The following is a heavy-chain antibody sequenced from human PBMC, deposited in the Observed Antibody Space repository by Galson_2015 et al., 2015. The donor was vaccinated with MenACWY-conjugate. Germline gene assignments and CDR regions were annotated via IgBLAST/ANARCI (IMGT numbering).Heavy chain of an antibody. CDR3: ASVRARYCHSGPCYCLDA. J-gene: IGHJ6*02. D-gene: IGHD2/OR15-2a*01. CDR1: GSRLSELF. V-gene: IGHV1-24*01. Sequence: SVKVSCKVSGSRLSELFMHWVRQAPGEGLEWMGGVDPENGEIIYAQKFQGRVTMTEDTSTDTGYMELRSLRSEDTAVYYCASVRARYCHSGPCYCLDARGQVTTGTVSS. CDR2: VDPENGEI.